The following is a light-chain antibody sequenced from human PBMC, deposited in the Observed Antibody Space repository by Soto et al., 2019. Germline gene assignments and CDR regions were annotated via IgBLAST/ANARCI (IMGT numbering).Light chain of an antibody. J-gene: IGKJ1*01. CDR1: QSVFYSSTNKNY. CDR2: WAS. CDR3: QQYYGTPPT. Sequence: DIVMTQSPDSLAVSLGERATINCKSSQSVFYSSTNKNYLAWYQQRPGQPPKLLIYWASIRESGVPDRFSGSGSGTDFTLTISSLQAEDVAVYYCQQYYGTPPTFGQGTKVEIK. V-gene: IGKV4-1*01.